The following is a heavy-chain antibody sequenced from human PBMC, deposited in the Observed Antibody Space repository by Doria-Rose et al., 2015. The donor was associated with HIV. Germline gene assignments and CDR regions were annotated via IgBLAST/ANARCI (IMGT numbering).Heavy chain of an antibody. V-gene: IGHV4-39*01. CDR1: GGSISSPTDY. D-gene: IGHD3-22*01. CDR3: SRDRFSSAWFYS. J-gene: IGHJ5*01. CDR2: ISHSGDT. Sequence: VQLVESGPGLVKPSETLSLTCAVSGGSISSPTDYWGWVRQPPGQGLEWIGTISHSGDTYYSPSLKSRATISVDTSRSQFSVKVTSVTAADTAVYYCSRDRFSSAWFYSWGQGILVTVSS.